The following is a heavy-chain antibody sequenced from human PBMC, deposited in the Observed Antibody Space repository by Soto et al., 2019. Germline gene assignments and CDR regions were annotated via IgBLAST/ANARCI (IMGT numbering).Heavy chain of an antibody. D-gene: IGHD4-17*01. CDR3: SRDRYGDPLWGQDDFDY. J-gene: IGHJ4*02. V-gene: IGHV3-23*01. CDR1: GFTFSSYA. CDR2: ISDSGNST. Sequence: EAQLLESGGGLVQPGGSLRLYCAASGFTFSSYAMSWVRQAPGKGLEWVSTISDSGNSTYSADSVKGRFTISRDNAKKTLYLQMNSLRAEDTAVYDWSRDRYGDPLWGQDDFDYWGQGTLVTVSS.